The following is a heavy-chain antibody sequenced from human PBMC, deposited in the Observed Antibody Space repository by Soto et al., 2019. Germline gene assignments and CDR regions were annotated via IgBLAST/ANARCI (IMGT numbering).Heavy chain of an antibody. CDR2: ISYDGSNK. Sequence: GGSLRLSCAASGFTFSSYAMHWVRQAPGKGLEWVAVISYDGSNKYYADSVKGRFTISRDNSKNTLYLQMNSLRAEDTAVYYCARGSGYDSSGYYYYFDYWGQGTLVTVSS. CDR1: GFTFSSYA. J-gene: IGHJ4*02. V-gene: IGHV3-30*04. CDR3: ARGSGYDSSGYYYYFDY. D-gene: IGHD3-22*01.